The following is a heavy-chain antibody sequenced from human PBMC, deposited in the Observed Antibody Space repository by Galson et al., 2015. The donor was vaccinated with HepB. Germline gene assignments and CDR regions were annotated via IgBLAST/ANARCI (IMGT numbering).Heavy chain of an antibody. Sequence: SLRLSCAASGFTFSSYAMSWVRQAPGKGLEWVSAISGSGGSTYYADSVKGRFTISRDNSKNTLYLQMNSLRAEDTAVYYCAKALRGLVTAIVDYWGQGTLVTVSS. D-gene: IGHD2-21*02. CDR2: ISGSGGST. CDR1: GFTFSSYA. J-gene: IGHJ4*02. V-gene: IGHV3-23*01. CDR3: AKALRGLVTAIVDY.